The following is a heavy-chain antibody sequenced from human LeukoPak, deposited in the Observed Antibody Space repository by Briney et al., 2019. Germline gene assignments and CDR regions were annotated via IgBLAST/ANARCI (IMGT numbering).Heavy chain of an antibody. Sequence: GGALRLSCGAPGFPFSSYAMSWGRQAPGKGLEWVSPISGSGGSKYYADPVKGRFTMSRDNSKNTLYLQINSLRVEDTAVYYCAKHTEIWYYYYGMDVWGQGTTVTVSS. V-gene: IGHV3-23*01. CDR1: GFPFSSYA. J-gene: IGHJ6*02. CDR3: AKHTEIWYYYYGMDV. CDR2: ISGSGGSK. D-gene: IGHD3-16*01.